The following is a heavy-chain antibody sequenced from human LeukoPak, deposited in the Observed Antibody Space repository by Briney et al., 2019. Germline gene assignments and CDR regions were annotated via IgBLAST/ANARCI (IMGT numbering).Heavy chain of an antibody. CDR2: ISYDGSTQ. J-gene: IGHJ4*02. D-gene: IGHD5-24*01. Sequence: GRSLRLSCAASGFTFSSYGMHWVRQAPGKGLEWVAVISYDGSTQYYADSVKGRFTISRDNSNNTLSLQMNSLKAEDTAVYYCAKGRMMATIMISFDYWGRGTLVTDSS. V-gene: IGHV3-30*18. CDR1: GFTFSSYG. CDR3: AKGRMMATIMISFDY.